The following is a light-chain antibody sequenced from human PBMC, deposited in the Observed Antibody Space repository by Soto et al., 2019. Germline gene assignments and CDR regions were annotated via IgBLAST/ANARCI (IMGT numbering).Light chain of an antibody. V-gene: IGKV3-20*01. CDR1: QSVSSSF. CDR3: QQHGNSPWT. J-gene: IGKJ1*01. CDR2: GAS. Sequence: EIVLTQSPGTLSLSPGERATLSCRASQSVSSSFLAWYQQKPGQAPRLLIYGASSRAAGVPDRFSGSGSGTDFTLTISRLEPEDFAAYFCQQHGNSPWTFGQGTKLEIK.